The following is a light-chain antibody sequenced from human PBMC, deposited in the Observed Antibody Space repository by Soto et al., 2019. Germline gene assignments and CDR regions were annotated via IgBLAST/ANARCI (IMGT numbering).Light chain of an antibody. V-gene: IGKV1-9*01. CDR3: QQLNSYIFT. CDR1: QGISSY. J-gene: IGKJ3*01. Sequence: DIQLTQSPSFMSASVGDRVTITCRASQGISSYLAWYQQKPGKAPKLLIYAASTLQSGVPSRFSGSGSGTEFTLTISSLQPEDVATYYCQQLNSYIFTFGPGTKVDIK. CDR2: AAS.